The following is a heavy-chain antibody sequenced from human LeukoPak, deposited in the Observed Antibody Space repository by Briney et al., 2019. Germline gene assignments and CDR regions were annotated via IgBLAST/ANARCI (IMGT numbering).Heavy chain of an antibody. J-gene: IGHJ4*02. D-gene: IGHD3-10*01. V-gene: IGHV3-7*01. CDR1: GFTFSSYW. Sequence: GGSLRLSCAASGFTFSSYWMSWVRQALGKGLEWVANIKQDGSEKYYVDSVKGRFTISRDNSKNALYLQMNSLRAEDTAVYYCAMIYGSGSYYSFDYWGQGTLVTVSS. CDR2: IKQDGSEK. CDR3: AMIYGSGSYYSFDY.